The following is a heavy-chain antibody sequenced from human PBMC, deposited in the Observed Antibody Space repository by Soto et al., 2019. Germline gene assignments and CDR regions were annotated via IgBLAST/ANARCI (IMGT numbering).Heavy chain of an antibody. CDR1: GFTFSNYA. CDR3: AEDHRWNDAYYNYGMDV. V-gene: IGHV3-30*18. D-gene: IGHD1-1*01. Sequence: PGGSLRLSCAASGFTFSNYAMHWVRQAPGKGLEWVAVISYDGSNKYYADSVKGRFTISRDTSKNTLYLQMNSLRAEDTAVYYCAEDHRWNDAYYNYGMDVWGQGTTVTVSS. J-gene: IGHJ6*02. CDR2: ISYDGSNK.